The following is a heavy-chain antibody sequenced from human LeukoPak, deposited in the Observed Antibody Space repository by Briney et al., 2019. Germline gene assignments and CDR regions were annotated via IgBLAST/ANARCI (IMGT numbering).Heavy chain of an antibody. Sequence: QSGGSLRLSCAASGFTVSSNYMSWVRQAPGKGLEWVSVIYSGGSTYYADSVKGRFTISRDNSKNTLYLQMNSLRAEDTAVYYCARDLGDNWNDYFGAFDIWGQGTMVTVSS. CDR1: GFTVSSNY. V-gene: IGHV3-66*01. CDR2: IYSGGST. J-gene: IGHJ3*02. D-gene: IGHD1-1*01. CDR3: ARDLGDNWNDYFGAFDI.